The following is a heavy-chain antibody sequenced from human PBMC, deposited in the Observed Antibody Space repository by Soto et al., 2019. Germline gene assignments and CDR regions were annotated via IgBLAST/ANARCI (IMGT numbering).Heavy chain of an antibody. V-gene: IGHV4-30-2*05. CDR1: GGSINSGGYS. D-gene: IGHD3-3*01. CDR2: IYHTGTT. Sequence: SETLSLTCTVSGGSINSGGYSWTWIRQPPGKGLEWIGFIYHTGTTYYNPSLKSRVTISVDTSKNQFSLKLSSVTAADTAVYYCARQRFPYGMDVWGQGTTVTVSS. CDR3: ARQRFPYGMDV. J-gene: IGHJ6*02.